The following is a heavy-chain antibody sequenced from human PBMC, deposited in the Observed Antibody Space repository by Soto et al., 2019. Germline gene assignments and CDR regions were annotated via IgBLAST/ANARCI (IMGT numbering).Heavy chain of an antibody. CDR2: IYYSGST. J-gene: IGHJ4*02. CDR3: ARHQYYDFWSGYYTGTYFDY. CDR1: GGSISSSSYY. V-gene: IGHV4-39*01. D-gene: IGHD3-3*01. Sequence: SETLSLTCTVSGGSISSSSYYWGWIRQPPGKGQEWIGSIYYSGSTYYNPSLKSRVTISVDTSKNQFSLKLSSVTAADTAVYYCARHQYYDFWSGYYTGTYFDYWGQGTLVTYPQ.